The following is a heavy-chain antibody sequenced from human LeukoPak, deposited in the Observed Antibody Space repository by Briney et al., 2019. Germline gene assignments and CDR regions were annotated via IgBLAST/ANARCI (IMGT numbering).Heavy chain of an antibody. CDR1: GYTFTGYL. Sequence: ASVKVSCKASGYTFTGYLVHWGRQAPGQGLEWIGWINPNRGDTEYAQTFQGRVTMTRDTSISTAYMELSRLTSDDTAMYYCARDKLGLGELSLYDEWGQGTQVTVSS. CDR3: ARDKLGLGELSLYDE. D-gene: IGHD3-16*02. CDR2: INPNRGDT. V-gene: IGHV1-2*02. J-gene: IGHJ4*02.